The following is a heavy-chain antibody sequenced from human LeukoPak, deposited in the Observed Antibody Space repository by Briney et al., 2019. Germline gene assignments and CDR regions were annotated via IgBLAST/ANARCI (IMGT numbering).Heavy chain of an antibody. Sequence: PSETLSLTCTVSGGSVSSADYYWSWIRQPPGKGLEWIGYTYYSGSTNYNPSLKSRVTISLDTSKNQFSLKLTSVTAADTAVYYCASALVASGHYCYYMDVWGKGITVTVSS. D-gene: IGHD6-13*01. J-gene: IGHJ6*03. CDR3: ASALVASGHYCYYMDV. CDR1: GGSVSSADYY. CDR2: TYYSGST. V-gene: IGHV4-61*08.